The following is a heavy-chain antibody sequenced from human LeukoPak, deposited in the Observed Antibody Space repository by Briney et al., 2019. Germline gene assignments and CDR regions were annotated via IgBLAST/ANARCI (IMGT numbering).Heavy chain of an antibody. CDR1: GFTFSSCW. Sequence: GGSLRLSCPASGFTFSSCWMSWVRQAPGKGLEWVXXXXXXXSEKYYVDSVKGRFTISRDNAKNSLFLQMNSLRAEDTAVYYCARDPTFYFDSSGFPHHAFDIWGQGTMVTVSS. CDR2: XXXXXSEK. J-gene: IGHJ3*02. D-gene: IGHD3-22*01. CDR3: ARDPTFYFDSSGFPHHAFDI. V-gene: IGHV3-7*05.